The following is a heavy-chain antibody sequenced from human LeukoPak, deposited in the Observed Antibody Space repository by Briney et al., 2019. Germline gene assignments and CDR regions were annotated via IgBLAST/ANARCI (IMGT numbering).Heavy chain of an antibody. Sequence: GGSLRLSCAASGFTFSTYSMNWVRQAPEKGLEWVSSISSTGNYIYYADSVKGRFTISRDNAKNSLYLQMDSLRAEDTAVYYCARGNYYCGGDCYTAEYFQHWGQGTLVTVSS. CDR2: ISSTGNYI. CDR1: GFTFSTYS. D-gene: IGHD2-21*02. J-gene: IGHJ1*01. V-gene: IGHV3-21*01. CDR3: ARGNYYCGGDCYTAEYFQH.